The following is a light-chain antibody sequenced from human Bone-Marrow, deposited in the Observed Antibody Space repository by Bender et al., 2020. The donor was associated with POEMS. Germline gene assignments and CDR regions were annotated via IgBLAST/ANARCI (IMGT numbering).Light chain of an antibody. CDR2: EVR. CDR3: CSYADNSVWV. V-gene: IGLV2-23*02. Sequence: QSALTQPASVSGSPGQSITISCTGASSDVGAYNLVSWYQHHPGKAPKLLIYEVRKRPSGVSNRFSGSKSDNTASLTISWLQAEDEADFYCCSYADNSVWVFGGGTKLTVL. CDR1: SSDVGAYNL. J-gene: IGLJ3*02.